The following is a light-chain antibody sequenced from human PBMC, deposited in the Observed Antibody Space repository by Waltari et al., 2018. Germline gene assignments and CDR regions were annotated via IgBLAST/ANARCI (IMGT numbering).Light chain of an antibody. Sequence: SALTQPRPVSRSPGQSVTTSSTATSSDVGDYISVSCYQHHPGIVPKLMIYDVNKRPSVVPDRVSSSKPGRTASSTISGLQVDDEADYYCCSYAGTFTYVFGTGTEVTVL. V-gene: IGLV2-11*01. CDR3: CSYAGTFTYV. CDR2: DVN. J-gene: IGLJ1*01. CDR1: SSDVGDYIS.